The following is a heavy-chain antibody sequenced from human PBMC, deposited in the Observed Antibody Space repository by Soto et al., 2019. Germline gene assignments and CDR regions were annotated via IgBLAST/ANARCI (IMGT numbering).Heavy chain of an antibody. J-gene: IGHJ6*03. Sequence: SETLSLTCAVYGGSFSGYYWSWIRQPPGKELEWIGEINHSGSTNYNPSLKSRVTISVDTSKNQFSLKLSSVTAADTAVYYCARGCATTPLFWSGYYNYYYYMDVWGKGTTVTVSS. V-gene: IGHV4-34*01. CDR2: INHSGST. D-gene: IGHD3-3*01. CDR1: GGSFSGYY. CDR3: ARGCATTPLFWSGYYNYYYYMDV.